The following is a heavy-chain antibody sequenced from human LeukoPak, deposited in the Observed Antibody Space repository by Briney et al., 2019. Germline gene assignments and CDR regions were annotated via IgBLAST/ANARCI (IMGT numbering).Heavy chain of an antibody. V-gene: IGHV3-30*02. J-gene: IGHJ4*02. Sequence: GGSLRLSCAASGFTFSSYWMSWVRQAPGKGLEWVAFIRYDGSNEYYTDFVKGRFTISRDSSKNTLYLQMNSLRPEDTAVYYCARESQLSYSGTFYIDYWGQGTLVTVSS. D-gene: IGHD1-26*01. CDR2: IRYDGSNE. CDR1: GFTFSSYW. CDR3: ARESQLSYSGTFYIDY.